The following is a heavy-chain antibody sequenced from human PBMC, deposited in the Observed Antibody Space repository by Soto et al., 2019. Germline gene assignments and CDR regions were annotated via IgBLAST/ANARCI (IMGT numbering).Heavy chain of an antibody. V-gene: IGHV5-51*01. Sequence: GASLKISCKGSGYSFTSYWIGSVRQIPGKGLEWMGIIYPGDSDTRYSPSFQGQVTISADKSISTAYLQWSSLKASDTAVYYCAKLPWADYGGIFEPWGQGTLVTVSS. CDR2: IYPGDSDT. CDR3: AKLPWADYGGIFEP. CDR1: GYSFTSYW. D-gene: IGHD4-17*01. J-gene: IGHJ5*02.